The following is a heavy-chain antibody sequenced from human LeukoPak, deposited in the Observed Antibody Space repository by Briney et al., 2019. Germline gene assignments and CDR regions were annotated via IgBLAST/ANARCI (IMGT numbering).Heavy chain of an antibody. Sequence: EASVKVSCKASGGTFSSYAISWVRQAPGQGLEWMGGIIPIFGTANYAQKFQGRVTITADESTSTAYMELSSLRSEDTAVYYCARAGGLNIVGFYYYYYMDVWGKGTMVTVSS. D-gene: IGHD1-26*01. V-gene: IGHV1-69*13. CDR1: GGTFSSYA. CDR2: IIPIFGTA. J-gene: IGHJ6*03. CDR3: ARAGGLNIVGFYYYYYMDV.